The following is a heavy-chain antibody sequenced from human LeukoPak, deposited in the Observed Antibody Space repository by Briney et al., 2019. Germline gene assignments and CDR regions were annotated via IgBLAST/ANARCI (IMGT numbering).Heavy chain of an antibody. J-gene: IGHJ3*02. CDR2: ISYDGTNK. D-gene: IGHD2-21*01. V-gene: IGHV3-30-3*01. CDR3: ARVRSIVVVAEAGNDAFDI. Sequence: GGSLRLSCAASGFTFSDYAMHWVRQAPGKGLEWVALISYDGTNKYYADSVKGRFTISRDNSRNTLYLQMNSLRAEDTAVYYCARVRSIVVVAEAGNDAFDIWGQGTMVTVSS. CDR1: GFTFSDYA.